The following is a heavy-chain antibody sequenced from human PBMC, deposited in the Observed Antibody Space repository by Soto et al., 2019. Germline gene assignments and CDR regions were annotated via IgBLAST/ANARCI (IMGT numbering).Heavy chain of an antibody. V-gene: IGHV1-18*01. Sequence: ASVKVSCKASGYTFTSYGISWVRQAPGQGLEWMGWISAYNGNTNYAQKLQGRVTMTTDTSTSTAYMELRSLRSDDTAVYYCAREDPMIPGTSIAVRNWFDPWGQGTLVTVSS. J-gene: IGHJ5*02. D-gene: IGHD6-6*01. CDR1: GYTFTSYG. CDR2: ISAYNGNT. CDR3: AREDPMIPGTSIAVRNWFDP.